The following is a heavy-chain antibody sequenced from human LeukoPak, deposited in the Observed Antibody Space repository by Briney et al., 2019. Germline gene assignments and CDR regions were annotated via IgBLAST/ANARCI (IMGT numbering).Heavy chain of an antibody. CDR1: GFAFSSYV. CDR2: ISGSGSRA. D-gene: IGHD2-21*02. Sequence: GGSLRLSCAASGFAFSSYVMTWVRQAPGKGLEWVSIISGSGSRAYYTDSVKGRFTISRDNYKNTLYLQVNSLRAEDTAVYYCAKDRCNGDSGGNCYSFDLWGQGTLVTVSS. CDR3: AKDRCNGDSGGNCYSFDL. J-gene: IGHJ4*02. V-gene: IGHV3-23*01.